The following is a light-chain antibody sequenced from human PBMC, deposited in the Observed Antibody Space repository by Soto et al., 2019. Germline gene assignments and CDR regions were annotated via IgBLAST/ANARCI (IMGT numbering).Light chain of an antibody. V-gene: IGKV3-15*01. J-gene: IGKJ4*01. Sequence: VMTQSPATLSVSPGERVTFSCRASQSVTTNLAWYQHKPGQSPRLLISDASTGASGIPPRFSGSGSGTEFTLTIDRLQSADFEVYYCQQYDRWTVTFGGGTKV. CDR2: DAS. CDR1: QSVTTN. CDR3: QQYDRWTVT.